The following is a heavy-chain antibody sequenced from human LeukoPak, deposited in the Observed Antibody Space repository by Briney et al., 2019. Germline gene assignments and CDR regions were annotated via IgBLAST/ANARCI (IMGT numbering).Heavy chain of an antibody. CDR3: ARDRADIVVVPAANRRYYYMDV. J-gene: IGHJ6*03. V-gene: IGHV4-30-4*08. D-gene: IGHD2-2*01. Sequence: KPSETLSLTCTVSGGSISSGDYYWSWIRQPPGKGLEWIGYIYYSGSTYYNPSLKSRVTISVDTSKNQFSLKLSSVTAADTAVYYCARDRADIVVVPAANRRYYYMDVWGKGTTVTVSS. CDR2: IYYSGST. CDR1: GGSISSGDYY.